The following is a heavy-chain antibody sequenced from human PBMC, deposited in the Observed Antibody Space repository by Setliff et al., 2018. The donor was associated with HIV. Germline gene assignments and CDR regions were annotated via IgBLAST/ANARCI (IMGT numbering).Heavy chain of an antibody. CDR1: GYTFTSYG. CDR3: ARDGVAAAGNDGMDV. V-gene: IGHV1-18*01. J-gene: IGHJ6*02. D-gene: IGHD6-13*01. Sequence: GASVKVSCRASGYTFTSYGISWVRQAPGPGLEWMGWISAYNGNTNYAQKLQGRVTMTTDTSTSTAYMELRSLRSDDTAVYYCARDGVAAAGNDGMDVWGQGTTVTVSS. CDR2: ISAYNGNT.